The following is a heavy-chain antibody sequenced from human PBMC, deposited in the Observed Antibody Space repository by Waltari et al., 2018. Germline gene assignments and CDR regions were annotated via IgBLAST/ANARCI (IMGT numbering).Heavy chain of an antibody. J-gene: IGHJ5*02. CDR2: LYYSGRT. V-gene: IGHV4-30-4*08. CDR3: ARCSTVTSPWTWFDP. CDR1: GGSISRGDYY. Sequence: QVQLQESGPGLVKPSQTLSLTCTVSGGSISRGDYYWSWIRQPPGTGLEWIGYLYYSGRTYTTPCLKSRVTSSVDTSKNQYSMKLSSVTAADTAVYDCARCSTVTSPWTWFDPWGQGTLVTVSS. D-gene: IGHD4-17*01.